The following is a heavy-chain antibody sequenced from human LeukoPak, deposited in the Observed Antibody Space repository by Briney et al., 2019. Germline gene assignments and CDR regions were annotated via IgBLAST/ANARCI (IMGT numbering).Heavy chain of an antibody. CDR3: AKDGVILAPGIYWYMDV. V-gene: IGHV3-30*02. D-gene: IGHD3-16*02. Sequence: PGGSLRLSCAASTFAFSNYGMHWVRQAPGKGLEWVAFIQYDGRNKYYADSVKGRFTISRDNSKNTLYLQMNSLRAEDTAVFYCAKDGVILAPGIYWYMDVWGRGTTVTVSS. J-gene: IGHJ6*03. CDR2: IQYDGRNK. CDR1: TFAFSNYG.